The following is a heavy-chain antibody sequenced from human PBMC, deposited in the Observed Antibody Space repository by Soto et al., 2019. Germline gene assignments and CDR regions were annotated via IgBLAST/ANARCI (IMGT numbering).Heavy chain of an antibody. J-gene: IGHJ4*02. V-gene: IGHV4-34*01. CDR1: GGSLSGYY. CDR3: ARGGALRYFDWLSL. Sequence: PSETLSLTCAVYGGSLSGYYWSWIRQPPGKGLEWIGEINHSGSTTYNPSLKSRVTISVDTSKNQFSLKLSSVTAADTAVYYCARGGALRYFDWLSLWGKGTLVTVSS. CDR2: INHSGST. D-gene: IGHD3-9*01.